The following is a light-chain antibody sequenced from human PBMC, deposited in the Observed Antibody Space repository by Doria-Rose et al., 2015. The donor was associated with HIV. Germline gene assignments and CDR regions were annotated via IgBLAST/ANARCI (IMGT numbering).Light chain of an antibody. Sequence: TQSPGTLSSSPGERATLSCRASQSFSSTYLAWYQQKPGQAPSLLIYDGSTSAPGIPDRFSASGSGTDFTLTINRLEPEDFALYYCHQYGTSWTFGQGTKVEI. CDR1: QSFSSTY. J-gene: IGKJ1*01. CDR3: HQYGTSWT. CDR2: DGS. V-gene: IGKV3-20*01.